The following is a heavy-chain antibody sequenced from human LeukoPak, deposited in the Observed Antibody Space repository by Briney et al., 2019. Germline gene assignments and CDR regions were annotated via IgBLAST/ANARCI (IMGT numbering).Heavy chain of an antibody. J-gene: IGHJ6*02. V-gene: IGHV3-23*01. CDR3: AKMKVGGPPLTTRTYGMDV. D-gene: IGHD2-15*01. CDR2: ISGSGNNA. Sequence: GGSLRLSCAASGFTFSSYVMTWVRQAPGEGLEWVSDISGSGNNAYYADSVKGRFTISRDNSKNTLYLQMNSLRAEDTAVYYCAKMKVGGPPLTTRTYGMDVWGQGTTVTVSS. CDR1: GFTFSSYV.